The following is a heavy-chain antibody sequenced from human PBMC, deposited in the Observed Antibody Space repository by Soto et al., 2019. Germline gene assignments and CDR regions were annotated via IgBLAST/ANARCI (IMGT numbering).Heavy chain of an antibody. CDR3: ARDRYSSSSFYYFDY. CDR1: GGSISSYY. Sequence: SETLSLTCTVSGGSISSYYWSWIRQPPGKGLEWIGYIYYSGSTNYNPSLKSRVTISVDTSKNQFSLKLSSVTAADTAVYYCARDRYSSSSFYYFDYWGHGTLVTVSS. D-gene: IGHD6-6*01. J-gene: IGHJ4*01. V-gene: IGHV4-59*01. CDR2: IYYSGST.